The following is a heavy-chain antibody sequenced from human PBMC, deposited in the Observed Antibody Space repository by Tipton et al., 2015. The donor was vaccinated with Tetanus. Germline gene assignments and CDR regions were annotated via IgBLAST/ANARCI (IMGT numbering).Heavy chain of an antibody. Sequence: SLRLSCAASGLTFSNYGMHWVRQAPGKGLEWVAVIWYDGSNKYYADSVKGRFTISRDNSKNTVFLQMNSLRADDMAVYFCAKRGQQWVVSSYFDSWGQGTRVAVSS. D-gene: IGHD6-19*01. CDR1: GLTFSNYG. CDR3: AKRGQQWVVSSYFDS. CDR2: IWYDGSNK. V-gene: IGHV3-33*06. J-gene: IGHJ4*02.